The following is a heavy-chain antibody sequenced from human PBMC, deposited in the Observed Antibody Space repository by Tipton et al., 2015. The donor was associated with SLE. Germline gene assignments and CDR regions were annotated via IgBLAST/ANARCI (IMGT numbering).Heavy chain of an antibody. J-gene: IGHJ5*02. D-gene: IGHD3-3*01. Sequence: SLRLSCAASGFTFSSYWMHWVRQAPGKGLEWVAVISYDGSNKYYADSVKGRFTISRDNSKNTLYLQMNSLRAEDTAVYYCARGPNYDFWSGVGWFDPWGQGTLVTVSS. CDR3: ARGPNYDFWSGVGWFDP. CDR2: ISYDGSNK. V-gene: IGHV3-30-3*01. CDR1: GFTFSSYW.